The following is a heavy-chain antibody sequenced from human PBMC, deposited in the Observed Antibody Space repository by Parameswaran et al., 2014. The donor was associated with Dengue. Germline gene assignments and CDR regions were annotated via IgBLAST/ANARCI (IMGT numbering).Heavy chain of an antibody. J-gene: IGHJ6*02. V-gene: IGHV4-31*02. CDR2: IYYSGST. D-gene: IGHD3-3*01. CDR3: AREGAGYDFWSGYYSYYYYGMDV. Sequence: WIRQPPGKGLEWIGYIYYSGSTYYNPSLKSRVTISVDTSKNQFSLKLSSVTAADTAVYYCAREGAGYDFWSGYYSYYYYGMDVWGQGTTVTVSS.